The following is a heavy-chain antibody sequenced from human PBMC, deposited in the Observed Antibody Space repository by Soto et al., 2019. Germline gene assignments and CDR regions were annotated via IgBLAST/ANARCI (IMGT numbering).Heavy chain of an antibody. CDR3: AASIFYYGMDV. CDR2: IYPGDSDT. J-gene: IGHJ6*02. CDR1: GYTFTNYW. V-gene: IGHV5-51*01. Sequence: PGESLKISCKGSGYTFTNYWIGWVRQMPGKGLEWMGIIYPGDSDTKYNPSFQGQVTISADKSITTTYLQWSSPKASDTAIYYCAASIFYYGMDVWGQGTTVTVSS.